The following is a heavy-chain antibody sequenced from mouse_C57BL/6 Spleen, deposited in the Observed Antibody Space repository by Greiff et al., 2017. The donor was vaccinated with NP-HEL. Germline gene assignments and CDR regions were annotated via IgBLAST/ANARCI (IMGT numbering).Heavy chain of an antibody. D-gene: IGHD2-4*01. CDR1: GFTFSDYG. J-gene: IGHJ4*01. CDR3: ARNLYDYDQAMDY. V-gene: IGHV5-17*01. Sequence: DVMLVESGGGLVKPGGSLKLSCAASGFTFSDYGMHWVRQAPEKGLEWVAYISSGSSTIYYADTVKGRFTISRDNAKNTLFLQMTSLRSEDTAMYYCARNLYDYDQAMDYWGQGTSVTVSS. CDR2: ISSGSSTI.